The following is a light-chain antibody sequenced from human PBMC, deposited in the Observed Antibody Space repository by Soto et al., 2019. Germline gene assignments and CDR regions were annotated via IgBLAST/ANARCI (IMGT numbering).Light chain of an antibody. CDR2: DVS. Sequence: EIVLTQSPATLSLSPGERGTLSCRASQSVTDYLGWYQQKPGQAPRLLVYDVSNRAPGIPARFSGGGSGTNFTLTISNLEPEDFAVFYCQQRSDWPWTFGQGIKVEFK. CDR3: QQRSDWPWT. CDR1: QSVTDY. V-gene: IGKV3-11*01. J-gene: IGKJ1*01.